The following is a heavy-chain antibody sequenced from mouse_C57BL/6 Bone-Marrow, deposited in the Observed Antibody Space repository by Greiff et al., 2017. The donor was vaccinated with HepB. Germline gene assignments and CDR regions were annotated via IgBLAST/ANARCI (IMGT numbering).Heavy chain of an antibody. CDR2: FYPGSGSI. V-gene: IGHV1-62-2*01. CDR3: ARHEEKFLQRAWFAY. J-gene: IGHJ3*01. Sequence: VKLVESGAELVKPGASVKLSCKASGYTFTEYTIHWVKQRSGQGLEWIGWFYPGSGSIKYNEKFKDKATLTADKSSSTVYMELSRLTSEDSAVYFCARHEEKFLQRAWFAYWGQGTLVTVSA. D-gene: IGHD5-1*01. CDR1: GYTFTEYT.